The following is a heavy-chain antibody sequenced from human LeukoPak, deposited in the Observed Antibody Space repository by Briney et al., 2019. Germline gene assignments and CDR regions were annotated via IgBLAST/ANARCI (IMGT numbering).Heavy chain of an antibody. CDR2: IYYSGST. CDR3: AREIGYCSGGSCYDSAFDI. Sequence: SETLSLTCTVSGGSISSSSYYWGWIRQPPGKGLEWIGSIYYSGSTNYNPSLKSRVTISVDTSKNQFSLKLSSVTAADTAVYYCAREIGYCSGGSCYDSAFDIWGQGTMVTVSS. D-gene: IGHD2-15*01. CDR1: GGSISSSSYY. V-gene: IGHV4-39*07. J-gene: IGHJ3*02.